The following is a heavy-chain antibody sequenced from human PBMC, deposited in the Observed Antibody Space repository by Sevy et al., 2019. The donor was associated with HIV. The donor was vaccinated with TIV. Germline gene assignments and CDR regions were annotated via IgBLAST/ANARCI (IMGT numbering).Heavy chain of an antibody. V-gene: IGHV4-59*01. Sequence: SETLSLTCTVSGDSISSSYWTWIRQPPGKGLEWIGYIHYSGATNYNPSLKSRVTISVDTCKNQFSLSLSSVTAADTAVYYCARERDVGGTSPALFDYWGQGALVTVSS. CDR3: ARERDVGGTSPALFDY. CDR2: IHYSGAT. CDR1: GDSISSSY. D-gene: IGHD1-26*01. J-gene: IGHJ4*02.